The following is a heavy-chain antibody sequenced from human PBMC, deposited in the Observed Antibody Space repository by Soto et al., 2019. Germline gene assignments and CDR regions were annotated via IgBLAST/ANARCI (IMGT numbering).Heavy chain of an antibody. D-gene: IGHD3-22*01. J-gene: IGHJ4*02. CDR2: ISYDGSNK. CDR1: GFTFSSYG. CDR3: ARGEGYYDTSGYWGNFDY. V-gene: IGHV3-30*03. Sequence: QVQLVESGGGVVQPGRSLRLSCAASGFTFSSYGMHWVRQAPGKGLEWVAVISYDGSNKYYADSVKGRFTTSRDNSKNTLYVQMNSLRAEDTAVYYCARGEGYYDTSGYWGNFDYWGQGTLVTVSS.